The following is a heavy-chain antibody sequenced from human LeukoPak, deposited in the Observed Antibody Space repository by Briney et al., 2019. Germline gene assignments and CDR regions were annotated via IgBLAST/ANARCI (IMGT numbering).Heavy chain of an antibody. V-gene: IGHV4-39*01. CDR2: IYYSGST. D-gene: IGHD6-19*01. Sequence: SETLSLTCTVSGGSISSSSYYWGWIRQPPGKGLEWIGSIYYSGSTYYNPSLKSRVTISVDTSKNQFSLKLSSVTAADTAVYYCARPTWSSGRYGNEGDDYWGQGTLATVSS. J-gene: IGHJ4*02. CDR1: GGSISSSSYY. CDR3: ARPTWSSGRYGNEGDDY.